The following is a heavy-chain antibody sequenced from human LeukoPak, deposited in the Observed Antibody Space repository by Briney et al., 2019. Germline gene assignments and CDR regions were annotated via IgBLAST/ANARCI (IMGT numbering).Heavy chain of an antibody. CDR1: GGSIRSTSYY. Sequence: SETLSLTCTVSGGSIRSTSYYWGWIRQPPGKGLEWIGSIYYSGSTYYNPSLKSRVTISVDTSKNQFSLKLSSVTAADAAVYYCARDLYSSRTNDAFVIWGQGTMVTVSS. J-gene: IGHJ3*02. D-gene: IGHD6-13*01. CDR2: IYYSGST. V-gene: IGHV4-39*07. CDR3: ARDLYSSRTNDAFVI.